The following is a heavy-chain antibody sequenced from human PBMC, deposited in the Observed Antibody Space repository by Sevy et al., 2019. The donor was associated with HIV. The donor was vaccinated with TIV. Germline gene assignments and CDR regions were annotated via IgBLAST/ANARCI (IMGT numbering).Heavy chain of an antibody. CDR1: ASSIISDNL. Sequence: SETLSLTCTVSASSIISDNLWGWIRQPPGKGLEWIGNVYPSGSAYYNPSFKSRVTISADTSKNQFSLKLTSVTAADTAVYFCARGVFTLDYSDSWGQGTLVTVSS. CDR3: ARGVFTLDYSDS. D-gene: IGHD2-15*01. J-gene: IGHJ4*02. CDR2: VYPSGSA. V-gene: IGHV4-38-2*02.